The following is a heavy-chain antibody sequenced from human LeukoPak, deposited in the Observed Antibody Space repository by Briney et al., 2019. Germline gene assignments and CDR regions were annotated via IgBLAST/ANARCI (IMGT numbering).Heavy chain of an antibody. J-gene: IGHJ4*02. V-gene: IGHV3-7*01. CDR1: GFTFGNSW. Sequence: PGGSLRLSCAASGFTFGNSWMSWVRQAPGKGLEWVAAIKTDGSKEYYVDSVRGRFTISRDNAKDSVFLQMNSLRFEDTAVYHCARDYSGWYVFDYWGQGTLVAVSP. D-gene: IGHD6-19*01. CDR3: ARDYSGWYVFDY. CDR2: IKTDGSKE.